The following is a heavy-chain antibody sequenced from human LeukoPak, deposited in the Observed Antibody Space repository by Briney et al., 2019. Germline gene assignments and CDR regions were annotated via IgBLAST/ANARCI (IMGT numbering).Heavy chain of an antibody. CDR1: GFTFSNYG. CDR2: ISSNGGST. D-gene: IGHD3-16*01. CDR3: ARGGGKDAFDI. V-gene: IGHV3-64*01. Sequence: GGSLRLSCAASGFTFSNYGMHWVRQAPGKGLEYVSAISSNGGSTYYANSVKGRFTISRDNSKNTLYLQMGSLRAEDTAVYHCARGGGKDAFDIWGQGTMVTVSS. J-gene: IGHJ3*02.